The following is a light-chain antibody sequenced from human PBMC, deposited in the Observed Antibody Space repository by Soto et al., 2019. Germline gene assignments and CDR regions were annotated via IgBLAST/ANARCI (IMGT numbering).Light chain of an antibody. V-gene: IGKV1-5*03. CDR1: QSVSVW. CDR2: KAS. J-gene: IGKJ1*01. Sequence: DIQMTQSPSTLSASVGDTVTITCRASQSVSVWLAWYQQKPEKAPKLLIYKASRLESGVPSRFSGRGSGTEFTLTISSLQSEDFATYYCQQYDSYWTFGQGTTVDIK. CDR3: QQYDSYWT.